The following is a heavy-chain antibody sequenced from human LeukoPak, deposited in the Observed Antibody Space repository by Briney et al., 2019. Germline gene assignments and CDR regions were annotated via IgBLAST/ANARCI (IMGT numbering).Heavy chain of an antibody. CDR2: ISSSSSYI. CDR1: GFTFSSYS. Sequence: GGSLRLSCAASGFTFSSYSMNWVRQAPGKGLEWVSSISSSSSYIYYADSVKGRFTISRDNAKNSLYLQMNSLRAEETAVYYCARDLSPYYYDSSGYYRHWFDPWGQGTLVTVSS. J-gene: IGHJ5*02. V-gene: IGHV3-21*01. CDR3: ARDLSPYYYDSSGYYRHWFDP. D-gene: IGHD3-22*01.